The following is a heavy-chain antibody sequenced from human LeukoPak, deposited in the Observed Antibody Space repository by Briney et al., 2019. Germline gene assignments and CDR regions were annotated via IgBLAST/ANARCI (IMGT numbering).Heavy chain of an antibody. V-gene: IGHV3-23*01. CDR1: GFTFSSYT. CDR3: ARSQDFDY. CDR2: ITTSDGNT. Sequence: PGGSLRLSWAASGFTFSSYTMSWVRQAPGKGLEWVSTITTSDGNTYYADSVKGRFTISRDNAKNSLYLQMNSLRAEDTAVYYCARSQDFDYWGQGTLVTVSS. J-gene: IGHJ4*02.